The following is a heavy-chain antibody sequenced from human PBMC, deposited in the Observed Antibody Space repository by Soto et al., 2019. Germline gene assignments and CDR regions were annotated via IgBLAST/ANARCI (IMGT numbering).Heavy chain of an antibody. V-gene: IGHV4-59*01. D-gene: IGHD6-19*01. Sequence: QVQLQESGPGLVKPSETLSLTCTVSGGSLSSYYWSWIRQPPGKGLEWIGYIHYTGSTNYNPSLSSRVSMSVDTSNNPFSLILSFLTAADTAVYYCARESSGRYDWFDPWGQGTPVTVCS. CDR2: IHYTGST. CDR1: GGSLSSYY. CDR3: ARESSGRYDWFDP. J-gene: IGHJ5*02.